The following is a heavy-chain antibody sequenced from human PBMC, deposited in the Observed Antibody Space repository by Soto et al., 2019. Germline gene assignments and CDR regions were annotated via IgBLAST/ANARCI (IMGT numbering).Heavy chain of an antibody. Sequence: QVQLAESGGDLVKPGGSLRLSCVVSGFTLSDYYMTWIRQAPGKGLEWVSYISISGNYINYADSVKGRFTISRDSTNNSLYLQMNSLRAEDTAVYYCARLHQDHYYTMDVWGQGTTVTVSS. CDR2: ISISGNYI. J-gene: IGHJ6*02. V-gene: IGHV3-11*05. CDR1: GFTLSDYY. D-gene: IGHD2-2*01. CDR3: ARLHQDHYYTMDV.